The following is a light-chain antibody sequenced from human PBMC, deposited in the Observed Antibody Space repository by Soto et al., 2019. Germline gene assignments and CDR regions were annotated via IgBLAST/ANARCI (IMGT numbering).Light chain of an antibody. Sequence: DIQMTQSPSTLSASVGDSVTITCRASERISSWLAWYQQKPGKAPKLLIYDASTLESGVPSRFSGSGFGTEFTLTISRLQPDDFANYYCQQYNSYFPYTFGQGTRLEIK. CDR3: QQYNSYFPYT. J-gene: IGKJ5*01. V-gene: IGKV1-5*01. CDR2: DAS. CDR1: ERISSW.